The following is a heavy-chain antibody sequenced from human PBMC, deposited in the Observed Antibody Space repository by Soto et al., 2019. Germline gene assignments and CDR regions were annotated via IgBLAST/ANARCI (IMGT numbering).Heavy chain of an antibody. J-gene: IGHJ3*02. CDR1: GYTFTSYG. V-gene: IGHV1-18*01. CDR2: ISAYNGNT. D-gene: IGHD6-19*01. Sequence: GASVKVSCKASGYTFTSYGISWVRQAPGQGLEWMGWISAYNGNTNYAQKLQGRVTMTTDASTSTAYMELRSLRSDDTAVYYCARVGGGYSSGWERGDAFDIWGQGTMVTVSS. CDR3: ARVGGGYSSGWERGDAFDI.